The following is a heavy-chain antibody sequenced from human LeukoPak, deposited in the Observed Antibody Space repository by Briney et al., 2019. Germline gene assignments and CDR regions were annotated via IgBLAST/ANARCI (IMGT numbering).Heavy chain of an antibody. V-gene: IGHV3-53*01. J-gene: IGHJ4*02. CDR2: IYSGGST. CDR1: GITVSSNY. CDR3: ASVSSYYTLGTYLY. D-gene: IGHD1-26*01. Sequence: PGGSLRLSCAATGITVSSNYISWVRQAPGKGLEWVSVIYSGGSTYYADSVEGRFIISRDTSKNTVYLQMNSLRAEDTAVYYCASVSSYYTLGTYLYWGQGTLVTVSS.